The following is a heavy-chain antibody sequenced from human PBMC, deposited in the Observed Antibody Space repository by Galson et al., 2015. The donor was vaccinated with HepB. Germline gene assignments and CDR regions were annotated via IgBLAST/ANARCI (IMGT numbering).Heavy chain of an antibody. CDR3: ATMGPLHFFDS. J-gene: IGHJ4*02. Sequence: QSGAEMKKPGESLKISCKGSGNNFANYWIGWFRQVPGKGLEWMGIIYPGDSDIQYSPSFQGPVTISADKSINTAYLQWSRLKATDTAFYYCATMGPLHFFDSWGQGTLVTVSS. D-gene: IGHD2-8*01. CDR2: IYPGDSDI. CDR1: GNNFANYW. V-gene: IGHV5-51*01.